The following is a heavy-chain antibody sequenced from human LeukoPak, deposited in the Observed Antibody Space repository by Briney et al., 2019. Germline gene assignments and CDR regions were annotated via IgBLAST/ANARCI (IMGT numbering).Heavy chain of an antibody. CDR3: ARLAAAGDY. Sequence: KPSETLSLTCAVYGGSFGGYYWSWIRQPPGKGLEWIGEINHSGSTNYNPSLKSRVTISVDTSKNQFSLKLSSVTAADTAVYYCARLAAAGDYWGQGTLVTVSS. J-gene: IGHJ4*02. V-gene: IGHV4-34*01. CDR2: INHSGST. D-gene: IGHD6-13*01. CDR1: GGSFGGYY.